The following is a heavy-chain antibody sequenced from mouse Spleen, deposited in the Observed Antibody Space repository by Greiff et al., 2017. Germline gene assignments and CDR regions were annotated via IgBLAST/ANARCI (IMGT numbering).Heavy chain of an antibody. Sequence: QVQLQQSGPGLVQPSQSLSITCTVSGFSLTSYGVHWVRQSPGKGLEWLGVIWSGGSTDYNAAFISRLSISKDNSKSQVFFKMNSLQADDTAIYYCARKITTPYWYFDVWGAGTTVTVSS. V-gene: IGHV2-2*01. CDR3: ARKITTPYWYFDV. J-gene: IGHJ1*01. CDR2: IWSGGST. D-gene: IGHD1-1*01. CDR1: GFSLTSYG.